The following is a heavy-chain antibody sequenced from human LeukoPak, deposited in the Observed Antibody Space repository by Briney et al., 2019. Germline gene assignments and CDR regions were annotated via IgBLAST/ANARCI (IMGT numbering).Heavy chain of an antibody. V-gene: IGHV3-15*01. CDR3: TTDVGSWFDP. D-gene: IGHD3-10*01. J-gene: IGHJ5*02. Sequence: GGSLRPSCAASGFTFSNAWMSWVRQAPGKGLEWVGRIKSKIDGGTTDYAAPVKGRFTISRDDSKNTLYLQMNSLKTEDTAVYYCTTDVGSWFDPWGQGTLVTVSS. CDR1: GFTFSNAW. CDR2: IKSKIDGGTT.